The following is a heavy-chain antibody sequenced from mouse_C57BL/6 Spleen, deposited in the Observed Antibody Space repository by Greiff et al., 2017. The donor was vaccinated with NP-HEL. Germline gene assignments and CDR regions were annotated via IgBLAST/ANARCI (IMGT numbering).Heavy chain of an antibody. CDR3: ARGIYYGSFDY. D-gene: IGHD1-1*01. Sequence: VQLQQPGAELVRPGSSVKLSCKASGYTFTSYWMHWVKQRPIQGLEWIGNIDPSDSETHYNQKFKDKATLTVDKSSSTAYMQLSSLTSEDSAVYYCARGIYYGSFDYWGQGTTLTVSS. CDR1: GYTFTSYW. J-gene: IGHJ2*01. CDR2: IDPSDSET. V-gene: IGHV1-52*01.